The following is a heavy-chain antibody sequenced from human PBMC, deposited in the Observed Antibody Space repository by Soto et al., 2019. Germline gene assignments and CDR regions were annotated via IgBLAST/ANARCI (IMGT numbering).Heavy chain of an antibody. V-gene: IGHV3-30*18. CDR1: RFTFSGYG. J-gene: IGHJ4*02. D-gene: IGHD1-26*01. CDR2: ISYDGSNT. CDR3: AKEGGLSGSYYISSSYYFDY. Sequence: GGSLRLSCAASRFTFSGYGMHWVRQAPGKGLEWVAVISYDGSNTYYADSVKGRFTISRDNSKNTLYLQMNSLRAEDTSVYYCAKEGGLSGSYYISSSYYFDYWGQGTLVTVSS.